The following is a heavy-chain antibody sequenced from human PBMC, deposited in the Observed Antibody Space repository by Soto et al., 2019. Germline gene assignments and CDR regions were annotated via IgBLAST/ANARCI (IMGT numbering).Heavy chain of an antibody. CDR2: IYYTGGT. V-gene: IGHV4-30-2*01. CDR3: ARPARYYDFWSGYYNDYYYGMDV. J-gene: IGHJ6*02. CDR1: GGSISSGTFS. Sequence: PSETLSLTCAVSGGSISSGTFSWTWIRHPPGNGLEFIGSIYYTGGTYYSPSLKSRVTISLDRSKNQFSLNLSSVAAADTAMYYSARPARYYDFWSGYYNDYYYGMDVWGQGTTVTV. D-gene: IGHD3-3*01.